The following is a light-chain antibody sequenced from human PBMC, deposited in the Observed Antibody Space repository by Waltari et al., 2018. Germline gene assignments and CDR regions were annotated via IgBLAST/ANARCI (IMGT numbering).Light chain of an antibody. CDR3: QQGYGNPIP. J-gene: IGKJ4*01. V-gene: IGKV1-39*01. Sequence: DIEMTQCPSSRSASIGDRVTITCRASQSLSNYVNLYQQLPGKAPKLLVYGASNVPSGVPSMFSGRGSGTEFTLTICSVQPEDFATYSCQQGYGNPIPFGGGTKVDI. CDR2: GAS. CDR1: QSLSNY.